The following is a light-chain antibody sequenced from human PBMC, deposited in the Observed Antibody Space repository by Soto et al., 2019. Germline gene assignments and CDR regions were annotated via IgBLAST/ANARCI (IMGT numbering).Light chain of an antibody. V-gene: IGLV1-44*01. CDR2: GHN. CDR1: SSSIGANT. Sequence: QSVLTQPPSASGTPGQRVTISCSGGSSSIGANTVNWYQQLPGTAPKLLIYGHNQRPSGVPDRFSGSKSGTSASLAISGLQSEYQAISSCPVWDDRLNGRVFGGGTTLTLL. CDR3: PVWDDRLNGRV. J-gene: IGLJ2*01.